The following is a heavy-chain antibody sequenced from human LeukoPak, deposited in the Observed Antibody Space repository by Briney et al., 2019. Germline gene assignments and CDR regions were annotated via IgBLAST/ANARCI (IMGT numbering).Heavy chain of an antibody. CDR1: GFTFSSYE. CDR2: INSSGSTI. Sequence: GGSLRLSCAASGFTFSSYEMNWVRQAPRKGLEWVSYINSSGSTIYYADSVKGRFTISRDNAKNSLYLQMNSLRAEDTAVYYCLRLWFGEGADDWGQGTLVTVSS. J-gene: IGHJ4*02. CDR3: LRLWFGEGADD. V-gene: IGHV3-48*03. D-gene: IGHD3-10*01.